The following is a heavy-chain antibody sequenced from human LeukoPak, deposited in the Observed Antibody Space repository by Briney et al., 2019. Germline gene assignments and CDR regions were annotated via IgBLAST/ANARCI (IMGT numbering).Heavy chain of an antibody. CDR1: VVTFRIYA. D-gene: IGHD2-15*01. Sequence: GGSLRLSCTHSVVTFRIYAMRWVRQAPGKGLEWVATMGDSGAWTHYADSVKGRFTISRDNSKNTLYLQMNILSVDDSAIYYCAKDWYDYWGQGTLVTVSS. CDR3: AKDWYDY. V-gene: IGHV3-23*01. CDR2: MGDSGAWT. J-gene: IGHJ4*02.